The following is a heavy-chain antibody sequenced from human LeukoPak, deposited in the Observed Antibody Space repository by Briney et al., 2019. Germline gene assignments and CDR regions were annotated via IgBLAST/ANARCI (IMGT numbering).Heavy chain of an antibody. CDR3: ARDQGGGVLDI. CDR1: GFTFDDYA. J-gene: IGHJ3*02. Sequence: PGGSLRLSCAASGFTFDDYAMHWVRQAPGKGLEWVSGISWNSGSIGYADSVKGRFTISRDNANNSLYLQMHSLRAEDTAVYYCARDQGGGVLDIWGQGTMVTVSS. V-gene: IGHV3-9*01. CDR2: ISWNSGSI. D-gene: IGHD3-16*01.